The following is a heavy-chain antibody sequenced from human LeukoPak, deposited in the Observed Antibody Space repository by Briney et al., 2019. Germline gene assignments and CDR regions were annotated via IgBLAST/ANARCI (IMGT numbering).Heavy chain of an antibody. V-gene: IGHV3-30*03. CDR2: ISYDGSNK. CDR1: GFTFSNYG. D-gene: IGHD3-3*01. CDR3: ARSMGWSYYYYYYMDV. Sequence: GGSLRLSCAVSGFTFSNYGLHWVRQAPGKGLEWVAVISYDGSNKYYADSVKGRFTISRDNSKNTLYLQMNSLRAEDTAVYYCARSMGWSYYYYYYMDVWGKGTTVTVSS. J-gene: IGHJ6*03.